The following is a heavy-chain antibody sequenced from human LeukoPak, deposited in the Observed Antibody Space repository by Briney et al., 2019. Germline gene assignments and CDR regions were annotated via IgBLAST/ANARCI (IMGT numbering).Heavy chain of an antibody. D-gene: IGHD3-22*01. V-gene: IGHV5-51*01. CDR1: GYSFINYY. CDR3: ARQYSSGWFRHFDY. CDR2: TYPGGSDT. Sequence: GESMKISCRCSGYSFINYYIGWVRQMPGKGLEWIGVTYPGGSDTSYNPSFKGQVIFSADKSTTTVYLQWSRLQAPDTAIYYCARQYSSGWFRHFDYWGQGTLITVSS. J-gene: IGHJ4*02.